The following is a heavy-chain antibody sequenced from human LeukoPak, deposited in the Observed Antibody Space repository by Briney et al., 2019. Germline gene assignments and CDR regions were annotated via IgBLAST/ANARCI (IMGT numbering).Heavy chain of an antibody. D-gene: IGHD3-10*01. V-gene: IGHV3-7*01. Sequence: PGGSLRLSCAASGFTFSSYGMSWVRQAPGKGLEWVSNIKQDGSEKYYVDSVKGRFTISRDNAKNSLYLQMNSLRAEDTAVYYCARAPMVRGVAGGMDVWGQGTTVTVSS. J-gene: IGHJ6*02. CDR1: GFTFSSYG. CDR3: ARAPMVRGVAGGMDV. CDR2: IKQDGSEK.